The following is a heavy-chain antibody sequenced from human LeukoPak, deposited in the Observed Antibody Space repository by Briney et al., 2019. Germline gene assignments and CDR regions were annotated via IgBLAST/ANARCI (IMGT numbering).Heavy chain of an antibody. CDR2: IIPILGIA. CDR1: GYTFTSYG. V-gene: IGHV1-69*04. Sequence: GASVKVSCKASGYTFTSYGISWVRQAPGQGLEWMGRIIPILGIANYAQKFQGRVTITADKSTSTAYMELSSLRSEDTAVYYCARDPTVPRGMDVWGQGTTVTVSS. D-gene: IGHD4-17*01. CDR3: ARDPTVPRGMDV. J-gene: IGHJ6*02.